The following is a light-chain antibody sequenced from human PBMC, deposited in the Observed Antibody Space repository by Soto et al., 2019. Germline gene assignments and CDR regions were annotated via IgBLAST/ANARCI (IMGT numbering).Light chain of an antibody. CDR1: QSVTDF. CDR3: QQRSGWPPLT. Sequence: PGDRATLSCRASQSVTDFLAWYQQKPGQAPRLLIYDASNRATGVPARFSGSGSGTDFTLTISSLEPEDPAVYYCQQRSGWPPLTFGGGTKVAIK. J-gene: IGKJ4*01. CDR2: DAS. V-gene: IGKV3-11*01.